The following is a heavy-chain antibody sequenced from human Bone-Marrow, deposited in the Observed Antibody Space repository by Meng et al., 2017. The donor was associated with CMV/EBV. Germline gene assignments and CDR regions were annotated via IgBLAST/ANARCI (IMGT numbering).Heavy chain of an antibody. D-gene: IGHD3-3*01. CDR1: GFTFSDYY. J-gene: IGHJ4*02. CDR3: ARDPGADFHFDY. V-gene: IGHV3-11*06. CDR2: ISSSSSYI. Sequence: GESLKISCAASGFTFSDYYMSWIRQAPGKGLEWVSSISSSSSYIYYADSVKGRFTISRDNAKNSLYLQMNSLRAEDTAVYYCARDPGADFHFDYWGQGTLVTVSS.